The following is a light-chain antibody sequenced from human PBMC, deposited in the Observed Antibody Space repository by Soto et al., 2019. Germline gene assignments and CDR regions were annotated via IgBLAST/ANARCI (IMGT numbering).Light chain of an antibody. Sequence: QSALPQTPSASGAPGQKVVISCSGSDSDVGTNSVNWYQQVPGAAPKLLIYINNKRPAGVPDRFSGSKSGTSASLAISGLRSEDEADYYCAAWDDTLPGYVFGSGTKVTVL. CDR2: INN. J-gene: IGLJ1*01. V-gene: IGLV1-44*01. CDR1: DSDVGTNS. CDR3: AAWDDTLPGYV.